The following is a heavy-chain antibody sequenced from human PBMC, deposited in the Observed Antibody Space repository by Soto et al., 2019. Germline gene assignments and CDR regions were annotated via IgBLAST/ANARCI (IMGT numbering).Heavy chain of an antibody. J-gene: IGHJ2*01. D-gene: IGHD2-15*01. CDR1: SYA. CDR3: ARVVTVVKSFHYWYFDL. V-gene: IGHV1-69*01. Sequence: SYAISWVRQAPGQGLEWMGGIIPIFGTTNYAQKFQGRVTITADESTSTAYMELSSLRSEDTAVYYCARVVTVVKSFHYWYFDLWGRGTLVTVSS. CDR2: IIPIFGTT.